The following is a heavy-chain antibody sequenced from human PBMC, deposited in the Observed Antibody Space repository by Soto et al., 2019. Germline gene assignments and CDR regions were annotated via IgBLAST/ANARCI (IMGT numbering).Heavy chain of an antibody. CDR3: ARDAHWNDVVAFDI. Sequence: QVQLQESGPGLVKPSETLSLTCTVSGGSVSSGSYYWSWIRQPPGKGLEWIGYIYYSGSTNYNPSLKSRVTISVDTSKNQFSLKLSSVTAADTAVYYCARDAHWNDVVAFDIWGQGTMVTVSS. D-gene: IGHD1-1*01. V-gene: IGHV4-61*01. J-gene: IGHJ3*02. CDR1: GGSVSSGSYY. CDR2: IYYSGST.